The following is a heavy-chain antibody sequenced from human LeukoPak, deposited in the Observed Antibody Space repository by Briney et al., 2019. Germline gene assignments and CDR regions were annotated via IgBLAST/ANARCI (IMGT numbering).Heavy chain of an antibody. D-gene: IGHD6-19*01. CDR3: ARAVSSASPASDI. J-gene: IGHJ3*02. V-gene: IGHV3-30*02. CDR2: IRYDGSNN. Sequence: PGGSLRLSCAASGFTFRSYGMHWVRQAPGKGLEWVAFIRYDGSNNDYADSVKGRFTISRDNSKNTLYLQMNSLRAEDTAVYYRARAVSSASPASDIWGQGTMVTVS. CDR1: GFTFRSYG.